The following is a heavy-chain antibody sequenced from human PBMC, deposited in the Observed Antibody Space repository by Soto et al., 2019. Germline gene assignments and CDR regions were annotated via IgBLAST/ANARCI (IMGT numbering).Heavy chain of an antibody. CDR3: ARTIVVVTAANWFDP. Sequence: LTCTVSGGSISSSRYYWVWIRQPPGKGLEWIGSIYYTGSTYYNPSLKSRVTISVDTSKNQFSLKLSSVTAADTAVYYCARTIVVVTAANWFDPWGQGTLVTSPQ. D-gene: IGHD2-21*02. CDR2: IYYTGST. CDR1: GGSISSSRYY. V-gene: IGHV4-39*01. J-gene: IGHJ5*02.